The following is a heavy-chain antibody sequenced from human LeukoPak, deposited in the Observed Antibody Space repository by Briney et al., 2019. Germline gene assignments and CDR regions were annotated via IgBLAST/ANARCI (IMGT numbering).Heavy chain of an antibody. D-gene: IGHD3-3*01. CDR1: GFTFSSYS. CDR2: ISSSSSYI. V-gene: IGHV3-21*04. CDR3: AKFPYEYDFWSDRAGY. J-gene: IGHJ4*02. Sequence: PGGSLRLSCAASGFTFSSYSMNWVRQAPGKGLEWVSSISSSSSYIYYADSVKGRFTISRDNSKNTLYLQMNSLRAEDTAVYYCAKFPYEYDFWSDRAGYWGQGALVTVSS.